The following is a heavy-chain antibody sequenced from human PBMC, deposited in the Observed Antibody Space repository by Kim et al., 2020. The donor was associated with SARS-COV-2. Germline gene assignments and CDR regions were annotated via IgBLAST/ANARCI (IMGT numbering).Heavy chain of an antibody. J-gene: IGHJ6*02. CDR3: ARNLVGATTYYYYYGMDV. D-gene: IGHD1-26*01. CDR1: GFTFSSYS. CDR2: ISSSSSYI. V-gene: IGHV3-21*01. Sequence: GGSLRLSCAASGFTFSSYSMNWVRQAPGKGLEWVSSISSSSSYIYYADSVKGRFTISRDNAKNSLYLQMNSLRAEDTAVYYCARNLVGATTYYYYYGMDVWGQGTTSPSP.